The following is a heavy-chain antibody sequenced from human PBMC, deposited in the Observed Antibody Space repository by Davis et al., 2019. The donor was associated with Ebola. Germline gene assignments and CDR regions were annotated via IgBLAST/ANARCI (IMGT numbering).Heavy chain of an antibody. CDR1: GFTFSSYS. Sequence: PGGSLRLSCAASGFTFSSYSMNWVRQPPGKGLEWIGEINHSGSTNYNPSLKSRVTISVDTSKNQFSLKLSSVTAADTAVYYCARLHQNFDYWGQGTLVTVSS. CDR3: ARLHQNFDY. V-gene: IGHV4-34*01. J-gene: IGHJ4*02. CDR2: INHSGST.